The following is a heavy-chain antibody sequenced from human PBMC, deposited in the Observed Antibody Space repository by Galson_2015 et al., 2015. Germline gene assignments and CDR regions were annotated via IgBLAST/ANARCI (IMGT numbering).Heavy chain of an antibody. CDR1: GFTFSSYD. Sequence: SLRLSCAASGFTFSSYDMNWVRHAPGKGLVWVSRINSDGSSTSYADSVKGRFTISRDNAKNTLYLQMNSLRAEDTAVYYCARGAQQWLLPGYWGQGTLVTVSS. V-gene: IGHV3-74*01. J-gene: IGHJ4*02. D-gene: IGHD6-19*01. CDR3: ARGAQQWLLPGY. CDR2: INSDGSST.